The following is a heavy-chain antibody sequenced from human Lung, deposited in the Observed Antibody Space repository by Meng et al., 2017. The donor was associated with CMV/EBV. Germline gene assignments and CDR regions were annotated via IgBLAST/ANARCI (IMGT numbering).Heavy chain of an antibody. D-gene: IGHD3-10*01. J-gene: IGHJ3*02. CDR2: ISYDGSNK. CDR1: GFTFSSYA. Sequence: GESXKISCAASGFTFSSYAMHWVRQAPGKGLEWVAVISYDGSNKYYADSVKGRFTISRDNSKNTLYLQMNSLRAEDTAVYYCATTMVRGLGAFDIWGQGTMVTVSS. CDR3: ATTMVRGLGAFDI. V-gene: IGHV3-30*04.